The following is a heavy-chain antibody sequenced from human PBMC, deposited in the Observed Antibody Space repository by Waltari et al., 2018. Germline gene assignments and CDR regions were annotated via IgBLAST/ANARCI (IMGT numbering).Heavy chain of an antibody. CDR2: ISGSGATP. V-gene: IGHV3-23*01. Sequence: EVQLLESAGGLVQPGGALSLPCAASGFSFMGYAMSWVRRAPGEWRVLVASISGSGATPDYADSVKSRFTIVRDNSKDTFYLQMNSLGVDDSAVYYCAKGSRGYTNYFFDCWGQGALVTVSS. J-gene: IGHJ4*02. D-gene: IGHD3-16*02. CDR1: GFSFMGYA. CDR3: AKGSRGYTNYFFDC.